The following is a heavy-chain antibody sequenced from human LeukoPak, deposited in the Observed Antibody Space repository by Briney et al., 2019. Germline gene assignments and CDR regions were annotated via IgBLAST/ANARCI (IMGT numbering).Heavy chain of an antibody. Sequence: GGSLRLSCAASGFTFSSYSMNWVRQAPGKGLEWVSSISSSSSYIYSADSVKGRFTISRDNAKNSLYLQMNSLRVEDTAVYYCAGGAIPWSGYSQYYYYYYMDVWGKGTTVTVSS. CDR2: ISSSSSYI. V-gene: IGHV3-21*01. D-gene: IGHD3-3*01. J-gene: IGHJ6*03. CDR3: AGGAIPWSGYSQYYYYYYMDV. CDR1: GFTFSSYS.